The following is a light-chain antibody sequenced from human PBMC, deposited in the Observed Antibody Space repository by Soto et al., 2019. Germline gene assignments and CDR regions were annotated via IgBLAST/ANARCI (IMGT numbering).Light chain of an antibody. Sequence: DFQMTQSPSSLSASVGDRVTITCRATQAIENFLNWYQQKPGRAPKLLISDASTLQRGVPSRFSGSGSGTHFTFVISSLQPEDVGTYYCQQSDNLPLTFGQGTRLDIK. CDR3: QQSDNLPLT. CDR1: QAIENF. V-gene: IGKV1-33*01. J-gene: IGKJ5*01. CDR2: DAS.